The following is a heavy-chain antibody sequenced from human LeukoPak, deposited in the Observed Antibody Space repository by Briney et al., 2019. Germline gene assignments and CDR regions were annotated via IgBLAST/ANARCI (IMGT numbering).Heavy chain of an antibody. CDR3: ARGLWFGELLQPPFDY. V-gene: IGHV4-34*01. D-gene: IGHD3-10*01. CDR1: GGSFSGYY. Sequence: SETLSLTCAVYGGSFSGYYWSWIRQPPGKGLEWIGEINDSGSTKYNPALKSRVPISVDTSKNQFSLKLSSVTAADAAVYYCARGLWFGELLQPPFDYWGQGTLVTVSS. CDR2: INDSGST. J-gene: IGHJ4*02.